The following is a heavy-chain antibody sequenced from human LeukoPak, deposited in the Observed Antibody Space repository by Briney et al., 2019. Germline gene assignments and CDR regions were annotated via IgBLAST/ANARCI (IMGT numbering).Heavy chain of an antibody. J-gene: IGHJ4*02. CDR1: GFTFSSYA. Sequence: GGSLRLSCAASGFTFSSYAMHWVRQAPGKGLEWVAVISYDGSNRFYADSVKGRFTISRDNSKNTLYLQMNSLRAEDTAVYYCARDYDYEDAGGFDYWGQGTLVTVSS. CDR3: ARDYDYEDAGGFDY. CDR2: ISYDGSNR. V-gene: IGHV3-30*04. D-gene: IGHD3-22*01.